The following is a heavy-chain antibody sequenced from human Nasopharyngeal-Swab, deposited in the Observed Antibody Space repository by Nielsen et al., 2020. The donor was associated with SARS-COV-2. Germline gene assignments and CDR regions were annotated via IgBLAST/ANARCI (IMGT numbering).Heavy chain of an antibody. CDR1: GYTFTSYG. CDR2: ISAYNGNT. V-gene: IGHV1-18*01. J-gene: IGHJ4*02. D-gene: IGHD2-15*01. CDR3: ARVVRDWSGGSCASTFDY. Sequence: ASVQVSCKASGYTFTSYGISWVRQAAAQGVEGMGWISAYNGNTNYATKPQGRVTMTTDTSTSTAYMVLRSLRSDDTAVYYCARVVRDWSGGSCASTFDYWGQGTLVTVSS.